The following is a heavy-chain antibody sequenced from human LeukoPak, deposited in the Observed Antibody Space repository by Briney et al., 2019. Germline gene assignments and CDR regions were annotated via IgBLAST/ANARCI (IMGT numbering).Heavy chain of an antibody. D-gene: IGHD6-6*01. CDR2: IKQDGSEK. J-gene: IGHJ4*02. CDR3: ARDGRRGYSSSDDY. V-gene: IGHV3-7*01. CDR1: GFTFGSYW. Sequence: GGSLRLSCAASGFTFGSYWMSWVRQAPGKGLEWVANIKQDGSEKYYVDSVKGRFTISRDNAKNSLYLQMNSLRTEDTAVYYCARDGRRGYSSSDDYWGQGTLVTVSS.